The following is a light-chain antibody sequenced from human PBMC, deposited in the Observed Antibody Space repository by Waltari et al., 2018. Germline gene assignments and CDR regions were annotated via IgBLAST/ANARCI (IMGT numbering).Light chain of an antibody. CDR1: PSIRNN. J-gene: IGKJ1*01. CDR2: GAS. Sequence: EIVLTQSPATLSVSPGERATLFCRASPSIRNNLAWYQQKPGQAPRLLIYGASTRAPGIPARFSGSGSGTEFTLTISSLQSEDFAVYYCQQFNTWWTFGQGTKVEFK. V-gene: IGKV3-15*01. CDR3: QQFNTWWT.